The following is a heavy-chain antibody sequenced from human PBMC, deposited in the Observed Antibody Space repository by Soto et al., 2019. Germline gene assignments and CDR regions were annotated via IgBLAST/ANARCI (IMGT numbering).Heavy chain of an antibody. CDR1: GGSVSSFY. CDR3: ARQDGAMVRGRSVHSDF. V-gene: IGHV4-59*08. Sequence: PLETLPLTCPFSGGSVSSFYWIWIRQPPGKGLEWIGYIYNSASTDYNPSLKSRVTISLDTSKNQFSLKLSSVTAADTAVYYCARQDGAMVRGRSVHSDFWGQGTLVTVSS. D-gene: IGHD3-10*01. J-gene: IGHJ4*02. CDR2: IYNSAST.